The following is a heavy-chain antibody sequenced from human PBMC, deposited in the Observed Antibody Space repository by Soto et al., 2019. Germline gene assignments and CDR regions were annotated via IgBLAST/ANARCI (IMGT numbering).Heavy chain of an antibody. CDR1: GYTFTGYY. Sequence: QVQLVQSGAVVKKPGASVKVSCKASGYTFTGYYMHWVRQAPGQGLEWMGWINPNSGGTNYAQKFQGRVTMTRDTSISTAYMELSRLRSDDTAVYYCARGGCSGGSCYSFWFDPWGQGTLVTVSS. J-gene: IGHJ5*02. V-gene: IGHV1-2*02. D-gene: IGHD2-15*01. CDR3: ARGGCSGGSCYSFWFDP. CDR2: INPNSGGT.